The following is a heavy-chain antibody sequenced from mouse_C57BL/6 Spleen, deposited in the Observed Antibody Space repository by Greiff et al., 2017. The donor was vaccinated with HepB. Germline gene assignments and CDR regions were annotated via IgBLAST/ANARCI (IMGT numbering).Heavy chain of an antibody. CDR2: IDPNSGGT. D-gene: IGHD2-4*01. V-gene: IGHV1-72*01. CDR3: ARCYYDYDREYYFDY. Sequence: VQLQQPGAELVKPGASVKLSCKASGYTFTSYWMHWVKQRPGRGLEWIGRIDPNSGGTKYNEKFKSKATLTVDKPSSTAYMQLSSLTSGDSAVYYCARCYYDYDREYYFDYWGQGTTLTVSS. J-gene: IGHJ2*01. CDR1: GYTFTSYW.